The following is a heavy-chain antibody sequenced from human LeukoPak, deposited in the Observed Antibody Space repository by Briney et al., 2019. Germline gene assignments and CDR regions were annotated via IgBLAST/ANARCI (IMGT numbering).Heavy chain of an antibody. CDR3: ARAFELGSY. J-gene: IGHJ4*02. Sequence: GASVKVSCKASGGTFSSYAINWVRQATGQGLEWMGWMNPNSGNTGYAQKFQGRVTMTRNTSISTAYMELSSLISEDTALYYCARAFELGSYWGQGTLVTVSS. CDR1: GGTFSSYA. V-gene: IGHV1-8*02. CDR2: MNPNSGNT. D-gene: IGHD1-7*01.